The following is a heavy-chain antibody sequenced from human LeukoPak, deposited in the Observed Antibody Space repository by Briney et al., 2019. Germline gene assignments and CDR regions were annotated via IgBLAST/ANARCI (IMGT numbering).Heavy chain of an antibody. CDR1: GGSFSGYY. D-gene: IGHD3-3*01. V-gene: IGHV4-34*01. J-gene: IGHJ1*01. CDR2: INHSGST. CDR3: ARGPRITIFGVVIRRAEYFQH. Sequence: SETLSLTCAVYGGSFSGYYWSWIRQPPGKGLEWVGEINHSGSTNYNPSLKSRVTISVDTSKNQFSLKLSSVTAADTAVYYCARGPRITIFGVVIRRAEYFQHWGQGTLVTVSS.